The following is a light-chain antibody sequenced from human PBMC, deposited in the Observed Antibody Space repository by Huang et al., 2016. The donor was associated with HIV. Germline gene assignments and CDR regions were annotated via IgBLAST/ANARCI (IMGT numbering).Light chain of an antibody. V-gene: IGKV1-39*01. J-gene: IGKJ4*01. CDR3: QQTAVVPLT. CDR1: QSISSF. CDR2: AAS. Sequence: DIQMTQSPSSLSASVGDTVTITCRASQSISSFLNWYQQKSGKVTKLLVYAASNLQNGVSSRFRGGGSGTDFTLTITNLQPEDYATYYCQQTAVVPLTFGGGTKVEIK.